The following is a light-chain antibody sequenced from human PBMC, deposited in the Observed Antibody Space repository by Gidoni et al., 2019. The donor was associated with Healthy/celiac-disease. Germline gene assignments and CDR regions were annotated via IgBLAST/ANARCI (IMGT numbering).Light chain of an antibody. CDR1: QSVSSY. CDR3: QQRSNWPPWK. V-gene: IGKV3-11*01. J-gene: IGKJ1*01. Sequence: EIVFTQSPATLSLFPGERATLSCRASQSVSSYLAWYQQKPGQAPRLLIYDASNRATGIPARFSGSGSGTDFTLTISSREPEDFAVYYCQQRSNWPPWKCGQGTKVEIK. CDR2: DAS.